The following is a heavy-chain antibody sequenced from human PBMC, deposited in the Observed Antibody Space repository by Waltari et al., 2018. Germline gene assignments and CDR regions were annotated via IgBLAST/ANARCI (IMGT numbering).Heavy chain of an antibody. CDR2: LYHSGSA. CDR3: ASGVGVYYDSSGYYYY. CDR1: GYSISSGYY. Sequence: QVQLQESGPGLVKPSETLSLTCAVPGYSISSGYYWGWLRQPPGKGRCVIGSLYHSGSAYYNPALKRRVTLAVDTSKNQYSLKLSSVTAADTAVYYCASGVGVYYDSSGYYYYWGQGTLVTVSS. J-gene: IGHJ4*02. V-gene: IGHV4-38-2*01. D-gene: IGHD3-22*01.